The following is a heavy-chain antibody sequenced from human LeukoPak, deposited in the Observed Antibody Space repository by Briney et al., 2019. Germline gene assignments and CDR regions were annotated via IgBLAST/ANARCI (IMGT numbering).Heavy chain of an antibody. CDR2: INPSGGST. D-gene: IGHD4-23*01. Sequence: ASVKVSCKASGYTFTRYYMHWVRQAPGQGLEWMGIINPSGGSTSYAQKFQGRVTMTRDTSTSTVYMELRSLRSDDTAVYYCARDESGGGNSISLFDYWGQGTLVTVSS. CDR1: GYTFTRYY. V-gene: IGHV1-46*01. J-gene: IGHJ4*02. CDR3: ARDESGGGNSISLFDY.